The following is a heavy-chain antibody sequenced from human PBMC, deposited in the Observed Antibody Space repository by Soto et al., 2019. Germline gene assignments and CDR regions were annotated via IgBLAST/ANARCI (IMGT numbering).Heavy chain of an antibody. J-gene: IGHJ5*02. D-gene: IGHD2-2*01. CDR3: ARGGVDCSGSNCPYSWFDP. CDR2: ISAYNGDT. V-gene: IGHV1-18*01. CDR1: GYTFTSYG. Sequence: QVQLVQSGAEVRKPGASLIVSCKASGYTFTSYGITWVRQAPGQGLEWMGWISAYNGDTSYPQKLQGRVTMTTDTSTRTAYMELRSLRPDDTAVYYCARGGVDCSGSNCPYSWFDPWGQGTLVTVSS.